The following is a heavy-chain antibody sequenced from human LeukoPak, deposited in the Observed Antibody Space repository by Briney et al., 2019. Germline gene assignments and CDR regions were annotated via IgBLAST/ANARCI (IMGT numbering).Heavy chain of an antibody. J-gene: IGHJ3*02. V-gene: IGHV3-20*04. Sequence: GGSLRLSCAASGFIFDDYGMSWVRQAPGKGLEWVSVINWNGGSAGYADSVKGRFTISRDNAKNSLYLQMNSLSAEDAAVYYCARSPGISATGVDDAFDIWGQGTMVTVSS. CDR1: GFIFDDYG. CDR3: ARSPGISATGVDDAFDI. D-gene: IGHD6-13*01. CDR2: INWNGGSA.